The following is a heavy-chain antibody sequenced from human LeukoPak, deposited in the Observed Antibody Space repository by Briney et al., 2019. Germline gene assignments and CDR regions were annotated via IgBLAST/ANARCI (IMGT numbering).Heavy chain of an antibody. CDR2: ISGSGGST. J-gene: IGHJ4*02. Sequence: GGSLRLSCAASGFTFSSYAMSWVRQAPGKGLEWVSAISGSGGSTYYADSVKGRFTNSRDNSKNTLYLQMNSLRAEDTAVYYCAKDLSTVVTLILDYWGQGTLVTVSS. D-gene: IGHD4-23*01. CDR3: AKDLSTVVTLILDY. V-gene: IGHV3-23*01. CDR1: GFTFSSYA.